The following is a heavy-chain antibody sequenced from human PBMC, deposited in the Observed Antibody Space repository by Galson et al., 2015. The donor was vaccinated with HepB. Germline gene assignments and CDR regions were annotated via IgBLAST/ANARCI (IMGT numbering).Heavy chain of an antibody. J-gene: IGHJ3*02. CDR2: ISYSGSAI. D-gene: IGHD3-22*01. CDR1: GFTLSSFE. V-gene: IGHV3-48*03. Sequence: SLRLSCAASGFTLSSFEMSWVRQAPGRGLEWVSYISYSGSAIYYAEPVKGRFTISRDNAKNSLYLQMNSLRAEDTAVYYCARAAMTVVVRGLNAFDIWGQGTVVTVSS. CDR3: ARAAMTVVVRGLNAFDI.